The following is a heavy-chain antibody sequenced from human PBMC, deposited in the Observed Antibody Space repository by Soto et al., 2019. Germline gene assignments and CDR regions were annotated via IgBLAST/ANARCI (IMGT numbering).Heavy chain of an antibody. CDR1: GGSISSYY. Sequence: SETLSLTCTVSGGSISSYYWSWIRQPPGKGLECIGYIYYSGSTNYNPSLKSRVTISVDTSKNQFSLKLSSVTAADTAVYYCARDGYDSSGSDAFDIWGQGTMVTVS. J-gene: IGHJ3*02. CDR2: IYYSGST. D-gene: IGHD3-22*01. V-gene: IGHV4-59*01. CDR3: ARDGYDSSGSDAFDI.